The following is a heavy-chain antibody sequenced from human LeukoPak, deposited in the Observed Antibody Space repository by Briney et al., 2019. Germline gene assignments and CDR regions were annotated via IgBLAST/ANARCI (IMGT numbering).Heavy chain of an antibody. V-gene: IGHV3-53*01. CDR3: ARVDYYGSGSYPATFDP. CDR1: GFTVSSNY. CDR2: IYSGGST. J-gene: IGHJ5*02. D-gene: IGHD3-10*01. Sequence: GGSLRLSCAASGFTVSSNYMSSVRQAPGKGLEWVSVIYSGGSTYYADSVKGRFTIARDNSKNTLYLQMNSLRAEDTAVYYCARVDYYGSGSYPATFDPWGQGTLVTVSS.